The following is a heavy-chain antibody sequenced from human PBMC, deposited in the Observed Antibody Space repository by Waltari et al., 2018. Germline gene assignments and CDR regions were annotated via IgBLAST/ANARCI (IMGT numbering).Heavy chain of an antibody. V-gene: IGHV4-34*01. D-gene: IGHD3-3*01. CDR2: INHSGST. J-gene: IGHJ6*02. CDR3: AITRKRYDLWSGYPFHYGMDV. CDR1: GVSLSGYY. Sequence: QVQLQQWGAGLLKPSETLSLTCAVYGVSLSGYYWSWIRQPPGKGLEWIGEINHSGSTNYNPSLKSRVTIPVETSKNQFSLKLSSVTAADTAVYYCAITRKRYDLWSGYPFHYGMDVWGQGTTVTVSS.